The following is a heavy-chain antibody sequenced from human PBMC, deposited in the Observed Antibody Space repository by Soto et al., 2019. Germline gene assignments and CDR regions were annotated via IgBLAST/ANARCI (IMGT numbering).Heavy chain of an antibody. Sequence: WGSLRLSCAASGFTFSTYSINWCRHSPFKGLEWVSSISGSGNYTHYADFLRGRFTISRDNAKTSLYLQMNSLRAEDTAVYYCAREGINNYNEYYFDSWGQGTVVTVSS. CDR3: AREGINNYNEYYFDS. V-gene: IGHV3-21*01. D-gene: IGHD4-4*01. CDR2: ISGSGNYT. CDR1: GFTFSTYS. J-gene: IGHJ4*02.